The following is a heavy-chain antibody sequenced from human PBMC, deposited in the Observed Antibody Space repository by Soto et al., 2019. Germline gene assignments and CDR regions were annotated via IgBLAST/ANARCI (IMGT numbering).Heavy chain of an antibody. D-gene: IGHD6-13*01. CDR3: AKGDSSSWSLFDY. CDR2: ISWNSGSI. CDR1: GFTFDDYA. Sequence: EVQLVQSGGGLVQPGRSLRLSCAASGFTFDDYAMHWVRQAPGKGLEWVSGISWNSGSIGYADSVKGRFTISRDNAKNSLYLQMNSLRAEDTALYYGAKGDSSSWSLFDYWGQGTLVTVSS. J-gene: IGHJ4*02. V-gene: IGHV3-9*01.